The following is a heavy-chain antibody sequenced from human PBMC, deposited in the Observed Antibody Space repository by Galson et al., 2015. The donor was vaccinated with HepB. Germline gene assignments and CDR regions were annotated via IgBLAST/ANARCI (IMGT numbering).Heavy chain of an antibody. CDR2: ISYDGSNK. CDR1: GFTFSSYA. J-gene: IGHJ4*02. D-gene: IGHD3-22*01. V-gene: IGHV3-30*04. CDR3: ARDGNYYDSSGYYPYFDY. Sequence: SLRLSCAASGFTFSSYAMHWVRQAPGKGLEWVAVISYDGSNKYYADSVKGRFTISRDNSKNTLYLQMNSLRAEDTAVYYCARDGNYYDSSGYYPYFDYWGQGTLVTVSS.